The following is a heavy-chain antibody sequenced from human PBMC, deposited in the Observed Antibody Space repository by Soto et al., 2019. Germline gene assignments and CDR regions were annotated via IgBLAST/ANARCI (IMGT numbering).Heavy chain of an antibody. D-gene: IGHD5-18*01. J-gene: IGHJ4*02. CDR1: GFSLTTYGVG. Sequence: SGPTLGNPTQTLTLTCTFSGFSLTTYGVGVGWIRQPPGKALEWLALIFWNDDERYSPSLKSRLTITKDTSKNQVVFTMTNMDPVDTATYFCVHAGYRHDTFAYWGRRTLVIVSS. V-gene: IGHV2-5*01. CDR3: VHAGYRHDTFAY. CDR2: IFWNDDE.